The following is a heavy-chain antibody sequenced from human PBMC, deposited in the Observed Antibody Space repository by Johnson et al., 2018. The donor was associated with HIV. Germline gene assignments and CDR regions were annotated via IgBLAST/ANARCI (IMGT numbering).Heavy chain of an antibody. Sequence: QMQLVESGGGVVQPGRSLRLSCAASGFTFSSYGMHWVRQAPGKGLEWVAVISYDGSNKYYADSVKGRFTISRDNSKNTLYLRMNSLRAEETAVYYCARENWGQRMNAFDIWGQGTMVTVSS. J-gene: IGHJ3*02. D-gene: IGHD7-27*01. V-gene: IGHV3-30*03. CDR2: ISYDGSNK. CDR3: ARENWGQRMNAFDI. CDR1: GFTFSSYG.